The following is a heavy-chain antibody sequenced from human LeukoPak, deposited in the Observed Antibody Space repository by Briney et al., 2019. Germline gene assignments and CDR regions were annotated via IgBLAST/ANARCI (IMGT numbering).Heavy chain of an antibody. Sequence: PGGSLRLSCAASGFTFSSYDMHWVRQATGKGLEWVSAITTRGDTYYSGSVKGRFTISRENAKNSLYLQMNSLRAGDTAVYYCASGRAMGDWGQGTLVTVSS. V-gene: IGHV3-13*04. CDR2: ITTRGDT. D-gene: IGHD5-18*01. CDR3: ASGRAMGD. CDR1: GFTFSSYD. J-gene: IGHJ4*02.